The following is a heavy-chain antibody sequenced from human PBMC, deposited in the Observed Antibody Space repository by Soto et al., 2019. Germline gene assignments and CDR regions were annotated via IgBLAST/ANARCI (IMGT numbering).Heavy chain of an antibody. CDR2: IYHSGSI. V-gene: IGHV4-4*02. J-gene: IGHJ3*02. Sequence: SETLSLTCTVSNASISSRKWWTWVRQTPGKGLEWIGEIYHSGSINHNPSLKSRVTMSVDKSKNQFSLKMTSVTAADTGVYYCASKFGELFADAFDIWGQGTVVTVSS. CDR1: NASISSRKW. D-gene: IGHD3-10*01. CDR3: ASKFGELFADAFDI.